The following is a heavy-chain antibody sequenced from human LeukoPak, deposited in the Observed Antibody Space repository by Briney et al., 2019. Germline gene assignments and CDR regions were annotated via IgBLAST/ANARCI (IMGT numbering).Heavy chain of an antibody. Sequence: SETLSLTCAVYGGSFSGYYWSWIRQPPGKGLEWIGEINHSGSTNYNPSLKSRVTISVDTSKNQFSLKLSSVTAADTAVYYCARGERAVADTSFDCWGQGTLVTVSS. J-gene: IGHJ4*02. D-gene: IGHD6-19*01. CDR1: GGSFSGYY. V-gene: IGHV4-34*01. CDR2: INHSGST. CDR3: ARGERAVADTSFDC.